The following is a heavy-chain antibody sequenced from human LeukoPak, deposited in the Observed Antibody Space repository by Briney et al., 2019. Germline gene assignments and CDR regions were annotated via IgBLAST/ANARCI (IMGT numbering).Heavy chain of an antibody. CDR3: ATPGLYCSGGSCPPYYYYGMDV. D-gene: IGHD2-15*01. CDR2: INTNTGNP. J-gene: IGHJ6*04. CDR1: GYTFTSYA. Sequence: ASVKVSCKASGYTFTSYAMNWVRQAPGQELEWMGWINTNTGNPTYAQGFTGRFVFSLDTSVSTAYLQICSLKAEDTAVYYCATPGLYCSGGSCPPYYYYGMDVWGKGTTVTVSS. V-gene: IGHV7-4-1*01.